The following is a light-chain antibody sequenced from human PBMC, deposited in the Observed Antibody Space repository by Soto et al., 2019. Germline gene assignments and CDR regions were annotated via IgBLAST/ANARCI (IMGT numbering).Light chain of an antibody. CDR1: QSVSSSY. CDR2: GAS. J-gene: IGKJ2*01. CDR3: QQYENSPYT. Sequence: EIVLTQSPGTLSLSPRERATLSCRASQSVSSSYLAWYQHKPGQAPRLLIYGASSRATGIPDNFSGSGSGTDFTLNISRLGPEDSAVYYCQQYENSPYTFGQGTKLEIK. V-gene: IGKV3-20*01.